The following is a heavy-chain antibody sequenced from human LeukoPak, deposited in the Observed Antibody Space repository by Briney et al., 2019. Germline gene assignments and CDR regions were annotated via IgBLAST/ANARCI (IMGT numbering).Heavy chain of an antibody. Sequence: SETLSLTCAVYGGSFSGYYWSWIRQPPGKGLEWIGEINHSGSTNYNPSLKSRVTISVDTSKNQFSLKLSSVTAADTAVYYCARYSYGNDYWGQGTLVTVSS. J-gene: IGHJ4*02. D-gene: IGHD5-18*01. CDR3: ARYSYGNDY. V-gene: IGHV4-34*01. CDR2: INHSGST. CDR1: GGSFSGYY.